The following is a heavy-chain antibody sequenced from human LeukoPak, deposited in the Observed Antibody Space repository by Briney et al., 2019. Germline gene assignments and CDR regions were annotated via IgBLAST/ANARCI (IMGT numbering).Heavy chain of an antibody. D-gene: IGHD3-3*01. V-gene: IGHV4-59*01. CDR1: GDSISSYY. CDR3: ARFILWSVRYNWFGP. J-gene: IGHJ5*02. CDR2: IYYSGST. Sequence: SETLSLTCTVSGDSISSYYWSWIRQPPGKGLEWIGYIYYSGSTNYNPSLKSRVTISVDTSKNQFSLKLSSVTAADTAVYYCARFILWSVRYNWFGPWGQGTLVTVSS.